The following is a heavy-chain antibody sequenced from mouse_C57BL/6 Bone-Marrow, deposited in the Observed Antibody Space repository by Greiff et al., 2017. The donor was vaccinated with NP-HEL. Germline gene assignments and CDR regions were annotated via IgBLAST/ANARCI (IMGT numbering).Heavy chain of an antibody. Sequence: VKLQQPGAELVKPGASVKLSCKASGYTFTSYWMHWVKQRPGQGLEWIGMIHPNSGSTNYNEKFKSKGTLTVDKSSSTAYMQLSSLTSEDSAVYYCASLWSFAYWGQGTLVTVSA. CDR1: GYTFTSYW. J-gene: IGHJ3*01. CDR2: IHPNSGST. V-gene: IGHV1-64*01. D-gene: IGHD1-1*02. CDR3: ASLWSFAY.